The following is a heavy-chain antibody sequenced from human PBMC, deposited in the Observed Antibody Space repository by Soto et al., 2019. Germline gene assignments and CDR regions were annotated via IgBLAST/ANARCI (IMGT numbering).Heavy chain of an antibody. J-gene: IGHJ5*02. V-gene: IGHV3-11*01. Sequence: AGSLRLSCAASGFPFSDSYMAWIRQAPGKGLEEIATISSTGSTPYYADSVKGRFTISRDNAQNSLYLEMNNLRAEDTAVYYCARGQQLVANWLDPWGQGILVTVSS. CDR3: ARGQQLVANWLDP. CDR1: GFPFSDSY. CDR2: ISSTGSTP. D-gene: IGHD6-6*01.